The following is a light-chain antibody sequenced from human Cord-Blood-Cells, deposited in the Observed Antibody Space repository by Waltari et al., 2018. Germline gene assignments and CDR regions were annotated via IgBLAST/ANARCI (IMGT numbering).Light chain of an antibody. CDR3: QQYGSSPYT. J-gene: IGKJ2*01. V-gene: IGKV3-20*01. CDR1: QSVSSSY. Sequence: EIVLTQSPGTLSLSPGEIATISCKASQSVSSSYLAWYQQKPGQSPRLLSYGASSRATGIPDRFSGSGSGTDFTLTISRLEPEDFAVYYCQQYGSSPYTFGQGTKLEIK. CDR2: GAS.